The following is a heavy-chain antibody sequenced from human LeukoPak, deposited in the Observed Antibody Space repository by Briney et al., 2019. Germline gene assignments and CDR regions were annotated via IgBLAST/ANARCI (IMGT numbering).Heavy chain of an antibody. V-gene: IGHV4-59*06. CDR1: GGSISSYY. CDR3: ARGRRPATLDY. Sequence: SETLSLTCTVSGGSISSYYWSWIRQPPGKGLEWIGYIYYSGSTYYNPSLKSRVTISVDTSKNQFSLKLSSVTAADTAVYYCARGRRPATLDYWGQGTLVTVSS. D-gene: IGHD5-24*01. J-gene: IGHJ4*02. CDR2: IYYSGST.